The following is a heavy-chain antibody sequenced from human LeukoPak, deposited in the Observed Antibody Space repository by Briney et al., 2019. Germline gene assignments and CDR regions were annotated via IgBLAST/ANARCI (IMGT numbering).Heavy chain of an antibody. Sequence: SETLSLTCTVSGGSISSSSYYWGWIRQPPGKGLEWIGSIYYSGSTYYNPSLKSRVTISVDTSKNQFSLKLSSVTAADTAVYYCARVGAAAIYDAFDIWGQGTMVTVSS. CDR1: GGSISSSSYY. J-gene: IGHJ3*02. V-gene: IGHV4-39*07. CDR2: IYYSGST. D-gene: IGHD6-13*01. CDR3: ARVGAAAIYDAFDI.